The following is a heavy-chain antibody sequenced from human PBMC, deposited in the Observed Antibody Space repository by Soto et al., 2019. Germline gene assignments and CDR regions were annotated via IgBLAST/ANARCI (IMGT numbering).Heavy chain of an antibody. D-gene: IGHD1-1*01. V-gene: IGHV3-11*01. CDR3: ARRLTGRTTGDWFDP. Sequence: VQLVESGGGLVKPGGSLRLSCAASGFVFSDYYMTWIRQAPGKGLEWISDISSGGAVSNFADSVRGRFTISRDNTNKSLYLQMNNLRAEDTAIYYCARRLTGRTTGDWFDPWGQGTLVTVSS. J-gene: IGHJ5*02. CDR2: ISSGGAVS. CDR1: GFVFSDYY.